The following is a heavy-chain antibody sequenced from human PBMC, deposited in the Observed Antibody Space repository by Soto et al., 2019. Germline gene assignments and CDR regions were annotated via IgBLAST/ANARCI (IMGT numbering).Heavy chain of an antibody. CDR2: VAYDGSKT. CDR1: GLTFSSNG. J-gene: IGHJ5*01. D-gene: IGHD3-22*01. CDR3: ARFVGGSMYDNSGKYDS. Sequence: QVQLVESGGGVVQPGRSLRLTCAASGLTFSSNGMHWVRQAQGKGLECVALVAYDGSKTYYGDSVRGRFTISRDNSENTLYLQMNSLRSEDTAVYYWARFVGGSMYDNSGKYDSWGQGTLVTVSS. V-gene: IGHV3-30*03.